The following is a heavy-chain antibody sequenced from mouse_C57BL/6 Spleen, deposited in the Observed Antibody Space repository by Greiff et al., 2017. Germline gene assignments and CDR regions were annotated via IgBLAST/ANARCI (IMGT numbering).Heavy chain of an antibody. CDR2: IYPRDGST. V-gene: IGHV1-78*01. J-gene: IGHJ2*01. Sequence: QVQLQESDAELVKPGASVKISCKVSGYTFTDHTIHWMKQRPEQGLEWIGYIYPRDGSTKYTEKFKGMATLTADKSSSTAYMQLNSLTSEDSAVYSCASEGFFITTVVATRGGFDAGGQGTTLTVSS. CDR3: ASEGFFITTVVATRGGFDA. CDR1: GYTFTDHT. D-gene: IGHD1-1*01.